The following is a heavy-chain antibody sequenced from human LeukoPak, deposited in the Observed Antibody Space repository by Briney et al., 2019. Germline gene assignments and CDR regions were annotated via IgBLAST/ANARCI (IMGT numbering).Heavy chain of an antibody. D-gene: IGHD1-26*01. CDR3: ARDASNSADYYFHS. CDR1: GFTFRTYA. V-gene: IGHV3-30*04. CDR2: ISYDGGDK. J-gene: IGHJ4*02. Sequence: AGGSLRLSCVASGFTFRTYAMHWVRQAPGKGLEWVAVISYDGGDKYHADYVKGRFTSSRDNSKNTLYLQMNSLRPEDTGVYYCARDASNSADYYFHSWGQGTLVIVSS.